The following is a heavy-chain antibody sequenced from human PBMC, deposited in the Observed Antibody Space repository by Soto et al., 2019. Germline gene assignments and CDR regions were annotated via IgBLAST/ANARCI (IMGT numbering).Heavy chain of an antibody. Sequence: ASVKVSCKASGYTFTSYVISWVRQAPGQGLEWMGWISAYNGNTNYAQKLQGRVTMTTDTSTSTAYMELRSLRSDDTAVYYCARGRDSSGWYVGDWFDPSGQGTLATVS. CDR2: ISAYNGNT. CDR1: GYTFTSYV. D-gene: IGHD6-19*01. J-gene: IGHJ5*02. CDR3: ARGRDSSGWYVGDWFDP. V-gene: IGHV1-18*01.